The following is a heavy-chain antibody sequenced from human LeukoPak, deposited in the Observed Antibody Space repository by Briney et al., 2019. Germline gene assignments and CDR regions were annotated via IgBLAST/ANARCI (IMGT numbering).Heavy chain of an antibody. CDR1: GYSISSGYY. CDR3: ARASITMVRGVIQGPNWFDP. CDR2: IYHSGRT. Sequence: SETLSLTCAVSGYSISSGYYWGWIRQPPGKGLERIGRIYHSGRTHYNPSLKRRVTISVDTPKNPFSLKLSSVTAANTAVYYCARASITMVRGVIQGPNWFDPWGQGTLVTVSS. J-gene: IGHJ5*02. D-gene: IGHD3-10*01. V-gene: IGHV4-38-2*01.